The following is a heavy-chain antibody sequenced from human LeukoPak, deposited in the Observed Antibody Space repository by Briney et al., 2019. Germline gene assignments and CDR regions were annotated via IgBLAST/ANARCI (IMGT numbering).Heavy chain of an antibody. J-gene: IGHJ4*02. CDR3: ARVNYGDYFDY. CDR1: GFTFTSYS. Sequence: GGSLRLSCAASGFTFTSYSMSWVRQAPGKGLEWVSGTSDRGDYTYYADSVKGRFTISRDNAKNSLYLQMNSLRAEDTAVYYCARVNYGDYFDYWGQGTLVTVSS. V-gene: IGHV3-21*01. CDR2: TSDRGDYT. D-gene: IGHD4-17*01.